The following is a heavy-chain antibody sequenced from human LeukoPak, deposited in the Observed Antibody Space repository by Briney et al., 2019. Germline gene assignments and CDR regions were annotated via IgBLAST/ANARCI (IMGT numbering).Heavy chain of an antibody. Sequence: PGGSLRLSCAASGFTFSSYGMHWVRQAPGKGLEWVAVMSFDGSHTYYADSVKGRFTISRDNSKNTLYLQMNSLGAEDTAVYYCARVFYYYYHMDVWGKGTTVTVSS. CDR3: ARVFYYYYHMDV. V-gene: IGHV3-30*03. CDR1: GFTFSSYG. CDR2: MSFDGSHT. J-gene: IGHJ6*03.